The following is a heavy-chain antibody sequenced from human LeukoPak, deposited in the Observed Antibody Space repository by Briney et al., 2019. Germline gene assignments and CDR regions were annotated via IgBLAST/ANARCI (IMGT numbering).Heavy chain of an antibody. Sequence: GGSLRLSCTASGFTFRDVWMTWVCQAPGKGLEWVGRIQTITDGGTTDYAAFVRGRFTISRDDSKNTLYLQMNSLKTEDTAVYYCTSTLGYWGQGTLVTVSS. CDR1: GFTFRDVW. D-gene: IGHD3-16*01. CDR3: TSTLGY. J-gene: IGHJ4*02. CDR2: IQTITDGGTT. V-gene: IGHV3-15*01.